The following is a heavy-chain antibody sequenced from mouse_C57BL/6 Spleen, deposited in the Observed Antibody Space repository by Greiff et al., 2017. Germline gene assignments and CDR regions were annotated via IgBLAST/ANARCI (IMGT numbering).Heavy chain of an antibody. J-gene: IGHJ3*01. D-gene: IGHD2-10*02. Sequence: EVQLVESGGGLVQPGGSLKLSCAASGFTFSDYGMAWVRQAPRKGPEWVAFISNLAYSIYYADTVTGRFTISRENAKNTLYLEMSSLRSEDTAMYYCARQGYGNYAWFAYWGQGTLVTVSA. CDR2: ISNLAYSI. CDR3: ARQGYGNYAWFAY. V-gene: IGHV5-15*01. CDR1: GFTFSDYG.